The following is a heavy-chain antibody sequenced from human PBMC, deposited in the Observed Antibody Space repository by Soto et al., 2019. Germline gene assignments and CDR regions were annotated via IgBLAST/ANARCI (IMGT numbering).Heavy chain of an antibody. J-gene: IGHJ6*03. CDR3: ARFRPADWYMDV. CDR2: IYYSGST. CDR1: GGTISSYD. D-gene: IGHD6-25*01. V-gene: IGHV4-59*01. Sequence: SETLSLTCTVSGGTISSYDWSWIRQPPGKGLEWIGYIYYSGSTNYNPSLKSRVTISVDTSKNQFSLKLSSVTAADTAVYYCARFRPADWYMDVWGKGTTVTVSS.